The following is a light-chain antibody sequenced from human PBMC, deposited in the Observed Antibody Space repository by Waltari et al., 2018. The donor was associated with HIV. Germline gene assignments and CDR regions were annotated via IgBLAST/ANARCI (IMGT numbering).Light chain of an antibody. CDR2: EVT. J-gene: IGLJ2*01. Sequence: QSALTQPPSASGSPGPSVTLSSTGTNSDIGTYDYLSWYQQHPGKAPKLVISEVTKRPAGVSDRFSGSKSGNTAFLTVSGLQAEDEADYYCSSFANRDGFYVLFGGGTRLTVL. CDR3: SSFANRDGFYVL. CDR1: NSDIGTYDY. V-gene: IGLV2-8*01.